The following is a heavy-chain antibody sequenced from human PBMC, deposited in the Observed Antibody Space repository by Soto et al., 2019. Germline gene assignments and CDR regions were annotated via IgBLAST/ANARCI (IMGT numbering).Heavy chain of an antibody. CDR2: ISHRGAT. Sequence: PSETLSLTCSVSGYSIDRGYYWGWIRQAPGKGLEWIGSISHRGATSYTPSLKSRATISLDTSNNQFTLRLTSVTVADTAIYYCARYEYDSSGPDDEHWGQGTLVTVSS. CDR3: ARYEYDSSGPDDEH. J-gene: IGHJ4*02. CDR1: GYSIDRGYY. V-gene: IGHV4-38-2*02. D-gene: IGHD3-22*01.